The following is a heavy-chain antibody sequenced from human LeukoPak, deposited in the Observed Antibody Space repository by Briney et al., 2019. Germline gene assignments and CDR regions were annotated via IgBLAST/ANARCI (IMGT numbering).Heavy chain of an antibody. J-gene: IGHJ6*03. D-gene: IGHD6-19*01. V-gene: IGHV4-59*01. Sequence: SETLSLTCTVSGGSISSYYWSWIRQPPGKGLEWIGYLYNTGSTNYNPSLKSRVTISVGTSKNQFSLKVTSVTAADTAVYYWTTESEQWLAYYYYYYMDVWGKGTTVTISS. CDR2: LYNTGST. CDR3: TTESEQWLAYYYYYYMDV. CDR1: GGSISSYY.